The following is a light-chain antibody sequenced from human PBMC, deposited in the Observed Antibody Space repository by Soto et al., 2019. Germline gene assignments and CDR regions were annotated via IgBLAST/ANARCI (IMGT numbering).Light chain of an antibody. Sequence: ETVLTQSPGTLSLSPGERATLSCRARQTIRSNYLAWYRQTPGQAPRLLIYGASNRDTGIADRVSGSGSGTDFTLIISRLEPEDFALYYCQQYGRSPWTFGQGTKVEIK. J-gene: IGKJ1*01. CDR2: GAS. V-gene: IGKV3-20*01. CDR1: QTIRSNY. CDR3: QQYGRSPWT.